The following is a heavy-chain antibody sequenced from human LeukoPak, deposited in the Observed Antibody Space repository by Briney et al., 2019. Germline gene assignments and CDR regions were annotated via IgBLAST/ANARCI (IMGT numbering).Heavy chain of an antibody. CDR1: GGSISSYY. J-gene: IGHJ2*01. CDR2: IYYSGST. CDR3: ARTYGSSGLGYFDL. D-gene: IGHD6-13*01. Sequence: SGTLSLTCTVSGGSISSYYWSWIRQPPGKGLEWIGYIYYSGSTNYSPSLKSRLTISVDTSKNQFSLKLSSVTAADTAVYYCARTYGSSGLGYFDLWGRGTLVTVSS. V-gene: IGHV4-59*01.